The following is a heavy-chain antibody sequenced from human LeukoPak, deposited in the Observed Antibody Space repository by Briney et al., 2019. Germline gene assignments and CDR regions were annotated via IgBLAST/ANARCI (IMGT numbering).Heavy chain of an antibody. CDR1: GYIFTIYW. J-gene: IGHJ6*03. V-gene: IGHV5-51*04. Sequence: GESLTLSRRVSGYIFTIYWIGCVGPLPGKGLEWMGFLYPGESDPRYSPSLQGQATISADKPISTAYLQWSSLKASDTAMYYCARVRTGCYYYMDVWGKGTTVTVSS. CDR2: LYPGESDP. CDR3: ARVRTGCYYYMDV. D-gene: IGHD6-6*01.